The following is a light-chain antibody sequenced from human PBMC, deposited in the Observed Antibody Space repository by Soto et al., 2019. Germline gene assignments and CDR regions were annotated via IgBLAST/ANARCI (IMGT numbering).Light chain of an antibody. CDR3: QQYNVWTLT. CDR1: QSVNSN. J-gene: IGKJ4*01. CDR2: VAS. Sequence: IVMTQSPVTLSVSPGDRATLSCRASQSVNSNLAWYQHKPGQTPKLLIYVASTRATGIPARFSGSGSGTEFTLTISSLQSEDFAVYYCQQYNVWTLTLGGGTKVEFK. V-gene: IGKV3-15*01.